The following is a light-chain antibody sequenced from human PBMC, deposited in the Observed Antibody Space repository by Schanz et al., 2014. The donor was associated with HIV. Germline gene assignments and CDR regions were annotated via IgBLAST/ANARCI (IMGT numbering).Light chain of an antibody. CDR3: SSHSSTTPYVI. Sequence: QSALTQPASVSGSPGQSITISCTGTSSDVGSYNLVSWYQHYPGKVPKLMIYEVNKRPSGVSNRFSGSKSGNTASLTISGLQTEDEADYYCSSHSSTTPYVIFGGGTKLTVL. J-gene: IGLJ2*01. CDR1: SSDVGSYNL. V-gene: IGLV2-14*02. CDR2: EVN.